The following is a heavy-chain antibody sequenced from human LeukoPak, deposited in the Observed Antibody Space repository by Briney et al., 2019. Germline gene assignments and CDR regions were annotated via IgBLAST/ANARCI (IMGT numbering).Heavy chain of an antibody. CDR3: AKVSAWAMVGATYFDY. V-gene: IGHV3-23*01. CDR2: ISGNSGST. D-gene: IGHD1-26*01. J-gene: IGHJ4*03. CDR1: GFTFSSYA. Sequence: PGGSLRLSCAASGFTFSSYAMSWVRQAPGKGLEWDSSISGNSGSTYYADSVKGRFTISRDNSKNTVYLQMNSLRAEDTAVYYCAKVSAWAMVGATYFDYWGQGTTVTVSS.